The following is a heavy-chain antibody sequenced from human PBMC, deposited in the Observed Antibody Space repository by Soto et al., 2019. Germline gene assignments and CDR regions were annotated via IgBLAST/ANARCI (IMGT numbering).Heavy chain of an antibody. J-gene: IGHJ3*02. D-gene: IGHD6-13*01. V-gene: IGHV4-59*08. CDR1: AGSMSSYH. Sequence: QVQLQESGPGLVKPSETLSLTCTVSAGSMSSYHWSWIRQPPGKGLEWIVYVYSTGTTIYNPSLMRRVTISVDTSKNQFCLKLSSVTAADTAVYYCARRIPAAEGGGLDIWGLGTMVTVSS. CDR3: ARRIPAAEGGGLDI. CDR2: VYSTGTT.